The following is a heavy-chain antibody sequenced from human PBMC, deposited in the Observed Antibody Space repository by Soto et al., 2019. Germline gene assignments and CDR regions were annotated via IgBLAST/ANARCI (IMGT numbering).Heavy chain of an antibody. CDR1: GFSLSSYS. V-gene: IGHV3-48*02. CDR2: ISSSSSTI. CDR3: ARESEDLTSNFDY. Sequence: GGSLRLSCAASGFSLSSYSMNWVRQAPGKGLEWVSYISSSSSTIYYADSVKGRFTIFRDNAKNSLYLQMNSLRDDDTAVYYCARESEDLTSNFDYWGQGTLVTVSS. J-gene: IGHJ4*02.